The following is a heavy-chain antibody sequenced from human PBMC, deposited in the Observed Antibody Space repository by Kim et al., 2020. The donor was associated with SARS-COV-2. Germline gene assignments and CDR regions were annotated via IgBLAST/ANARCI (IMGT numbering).Heavy chain of an antibody. CDR3: ARIGDY. V-gene: IGHV5-51*01. J-gene: IGHJ4*02. Sequence: YPGASETRYSPSFQGQVTISADKSISAAYLQWSSLKASDTAMYYCARIGDYWGQGTLVTVSS. CDR2: YPGASET. D-gene: IGHD2-15*01.